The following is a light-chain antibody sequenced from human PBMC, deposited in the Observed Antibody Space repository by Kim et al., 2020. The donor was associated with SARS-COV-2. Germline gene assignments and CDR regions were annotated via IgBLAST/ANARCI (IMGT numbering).Light chain of an antibody. Sequence: APGKAARITCGGNDIESKSVNWYQQKPGQAPVLVIYYDSDRPSGIPERFSGSNSGNTATLTISRIEAGDEADYYCQVWDSSSDHRVFGGGTQLTVL. J-gene: IGLJ3*02. CDR3: QVWDSSSDHRV. CDR1: DIESKS. V-gene: IGLV3-21*04. CDR2: YDS.